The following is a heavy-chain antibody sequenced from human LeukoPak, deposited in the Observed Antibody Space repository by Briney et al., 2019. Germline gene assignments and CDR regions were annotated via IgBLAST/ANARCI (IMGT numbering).Heavy chain of an antibody. CDR1: GFTFSSYW. CDR3: ASSGWYPK. D-gene: IGHD6-19*01. CDR2: INSDGSST. V-gene: IGHV3-74*01. Sequence: GGSLRLSCAASGFTFSSYWMHWVRQAPGKGLAWVSRINSDGSSTSYADSVKGRFTISRDNAKNTLYLQMNSLRAEDTAVYYCASSGWYPKWGQGTLVTVSS. J-gene: IGHJ4*02.